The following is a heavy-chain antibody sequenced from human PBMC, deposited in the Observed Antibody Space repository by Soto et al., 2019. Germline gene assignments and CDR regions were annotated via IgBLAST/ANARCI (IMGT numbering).Heavy chain of an antibody. D-gene: IGHD6-13*01. CDR3: ARIQSSSWYNYFDY. J-gene: IGHJ4*02. Sequence: SGPTLVNPTQTLTLTCTFSGFSLSTSGMCVSWIRQPPGKALEWLALIDWDDDKYYSTSLKTRLTISKDTSKNQVVLTMTNMDPVDTATYYCARIQSSSWYNYFDYWGQGXLVTVSS. V-gene: IGHV2-70*01. CDR2: IDWDDDK. CDR1: GFSLSTSGMC.